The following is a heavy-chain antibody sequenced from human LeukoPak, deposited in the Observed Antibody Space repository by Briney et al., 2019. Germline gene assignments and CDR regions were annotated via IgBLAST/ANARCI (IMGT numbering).Heavy chain of an antibody. CDR3: ARGRRNTAMVPDL. D-gene: IGHD5-18*01. CDR1: GGSISSYY. J-gene: IGHJ2*01. CDR2: IYYSGST. V-gene: IGHV4-59*01. Sequence: SETLSLICTVSGGSISSYYWSWLRQPPGKGLEWFGYIYYSGSTNYNPSLKSRVTISVDTSKNQFSLKLSSVTAADTAVYYCARGRRNTAMVPDLWGRGTLVTVSS.